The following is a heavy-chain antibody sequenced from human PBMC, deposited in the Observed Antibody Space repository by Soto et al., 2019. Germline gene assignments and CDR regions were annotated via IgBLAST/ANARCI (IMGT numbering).Heavy chain of an antibody. Sequence: PGGSLRLSCAASGFTFSSAWINWVRQAPGKGLEWVGLVKDKTVGGTTDFAVPVKGRISISRDESKHKLHMKMHSLNTKDRGKYFCTSESYMTSMIVRFDYWGHGTLVTVSS. J-gene: IGHJ4*01. V-gene: IGHV3-15*07. CDR1: GFTFSSAW. D-gene: IGHD3-22*01. CDR2: VKDKTVGGTT. CDR3: TSESYMTSMIVRFDY.